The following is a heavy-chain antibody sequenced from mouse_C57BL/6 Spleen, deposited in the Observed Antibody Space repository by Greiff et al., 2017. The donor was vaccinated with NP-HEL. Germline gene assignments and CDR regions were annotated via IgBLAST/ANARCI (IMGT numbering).Heavy chain of an antibody. D-gene: IGHD3-2*02. CDR2: ISSGSSTI. CDR1: GFTFSDYG. V-gene: IGHV5-17*01. Sequence: EVQRVESGGGLVKPGGSLKLSCAASGFTFSDYGMHWVRQAPEKGLEWVAYISSGSSTIYYADTVKGRFTISRDNAKNTLFLQMTSLRSEDTAMYYCARRGQLRDERDAMDYWGQGTSVTVSS. J-gene: IGHJ4*01. CDR3: ARRGQLRDERDAMDY.